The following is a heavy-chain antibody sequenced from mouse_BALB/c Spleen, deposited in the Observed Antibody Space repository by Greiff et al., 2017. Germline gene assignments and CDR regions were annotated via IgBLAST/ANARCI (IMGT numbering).Heavy chain of an antibody. D-gene: IGHD2-10*02. Sequence: EVQLQESGPGLVKPSQSLSLTCTVTGYSITSDYAWNWIRQFPGNKLEWMGYISYSGSTSYNPSLKSRISITRDTSKNQFFLQLNSVTTEDTATYYCASEYGNYFDYWGQGTTLTVSS. CDR2: ISYSGST. J-gene: IGHJ2*01. CDR3: ASEYGNYFDY. V-gene: IGHV3-2*02. CDR1: GYSITSDYA.